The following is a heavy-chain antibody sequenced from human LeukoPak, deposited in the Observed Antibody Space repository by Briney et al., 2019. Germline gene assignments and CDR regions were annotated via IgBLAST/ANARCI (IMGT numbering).Heavy chain of an antibody. Sequence: SETLSLTCAVYGGSFSGYYWSWIRQPPGKGLEWIGEINDSGSTNYNPSLKSRVTISVDTSKNQFSLKLSSVTAADTAVYYCARGGYSYGDFDYWGQGTLVTVSS. CDR2: INDSGST. D-gene: IGHD5-18*01. CDR3: ARGGYSYGDFDY. J-gene: IGHJ4*02. V-gene: IGHV4-34*01. CDR1: GGSFSGYY.